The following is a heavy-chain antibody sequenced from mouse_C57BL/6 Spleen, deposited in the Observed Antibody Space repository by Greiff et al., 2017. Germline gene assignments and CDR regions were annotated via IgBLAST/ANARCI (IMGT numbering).Heavy chain of an antibody. Sequence: EVQVVESGGGLVKPGGSLKLSCAASGFTFSDYGMHWVRQAPEKGLEWVAYISSGSSTIYYADTVKGRFTIARDNAKNTLFLQMTSLRSEDTAMYYCARGSSYSNLWFAYWGQGTLVTVSA. CDR1: GFTFSDYG. J-gene: IGHJ3*01. CDR2: ISSGSSTI. CDR3: ARGSSYSNLWFAY. V-gene: IGHV5-17*01. D-gene: IGHD2-5*01.